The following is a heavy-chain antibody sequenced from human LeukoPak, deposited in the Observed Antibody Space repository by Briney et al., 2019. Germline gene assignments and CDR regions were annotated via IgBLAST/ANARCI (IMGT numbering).Heavy chain of an antibody. D-gene: IGHD1-26*01. CDR2: INWYGGST. J-gene: IGHJ4*02. CDR1: GFTFDYYG. V-gene: IGHV3-20*04. Sequence: GGSLRLSCAGSGFTFDYYGMSWVRPAPGKGLEWVSGINWYGGSTGYADSVKDRFTISRDNAKNSLYLQMNSLRAEDTALYYCARRKVGATPYDYWGQGTLVTVSS. CDR3: ARRKVGATPYDY.